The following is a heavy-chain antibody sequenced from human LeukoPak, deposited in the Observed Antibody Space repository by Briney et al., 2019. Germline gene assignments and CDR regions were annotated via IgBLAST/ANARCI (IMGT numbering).Heavy chain of an antibody. CDR1: GISVSNDY. D-gene: IGHD2-21*02. J-gene: IGHJ3*02. CDR2: IYADGYT. CDR3: AKDNDGGNSPTLADAFDI. Sequence: GGSLRLSCAASGISVSNDYMSWVRQAPGKGLEWVSAIYADGYTRDAASVKGRFSISRDNSKNTLYLQMNSLRAEDTAVYYCAKDNDGGNSPTLADAFDIWGQGTMVTVSS. V-gene: IGHV3-53*01.